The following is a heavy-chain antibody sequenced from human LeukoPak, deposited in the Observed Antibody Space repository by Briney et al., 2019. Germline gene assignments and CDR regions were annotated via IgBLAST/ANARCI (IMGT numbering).Heavy chain of an antibody. J-gene: IGHJ3*02. CDR1: GGSISSYD. Sequence: SETLSLTCTVSGGSISSYDGSWIRQPPGEGLEWIGYIYYSGSTNYNPSLKSRVTISVDPSKNQFSLKLSPVTAAATAVYYCARRDRSSTTLDAFDIWGQGTMVTVSS. D-gene: IGHD2-2*01. V-gene: IGHV4-59*01. CDR3: ARRDRSSTTLDAFDI. CDR2: IYYSGST.